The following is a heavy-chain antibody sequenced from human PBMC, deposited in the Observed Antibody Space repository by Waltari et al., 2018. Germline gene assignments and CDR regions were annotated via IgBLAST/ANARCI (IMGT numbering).Heavy chain of an antibody. CDR1: GFTFSSYA. CDR3: AKKIFGVVIIPPLFDY. CDR2: ISGSGGST. J-gene: IGHJ4*02. Sequence: EVQLVESGGGLVQPGGSLRLSCADSGFTFSSYAMSWVRQAPGKGLEWVSAISGSGGSTYYADSVKGRFTISRDNSKNTLYLQMNSLRAEDTAVYYCAKKIFGVVIIPPLFDYWGQGTLVTVSS. D-gene: IGHD3-3*01. V-gene: IGHV3-23*04.